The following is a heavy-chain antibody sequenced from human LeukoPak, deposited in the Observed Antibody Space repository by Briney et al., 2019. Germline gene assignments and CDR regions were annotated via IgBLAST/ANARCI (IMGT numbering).Heavy chain of an antibody. D-gene: IGHD5-18*01. Sequence: PSETLSLTCDVSGVSINTCCYYWTWIRQPPGKGLEWIGYKYYSGSTRYNSSLRSRLTISLDSSKNQFSLRLTSVTAADTAVYYCARGRSYGFDFDSWDPGTLVIVSS. CDR2: KYYSGST. V-gene: IGHV4-61*01. CDR1: GVSINTCCYY. CDR3: ARGRSYGFDFDS. J-gene: IGHJ4*02.